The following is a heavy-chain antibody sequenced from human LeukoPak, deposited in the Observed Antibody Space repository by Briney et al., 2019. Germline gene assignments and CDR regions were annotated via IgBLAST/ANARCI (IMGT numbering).Heavy chain of an antibody. CDR2: TKPDGSEK. Sequence: GGSLRLSCAASGFSFSNYWMDWIRQAPGKGLEWVGSTKPDGSEKYYVDSVKGRFTIFRDNAKNSLYLQMNGLRAEDTAVYYCARDDGSSCFSYWGQGTLVTVSS. V-gene: IGHV3-7*01. J-gene: IGHJ4*02. CDR1: GFSFSNYW. CDR3: ARDDGSSCFSY. D-gene: IGHD3-10*01.